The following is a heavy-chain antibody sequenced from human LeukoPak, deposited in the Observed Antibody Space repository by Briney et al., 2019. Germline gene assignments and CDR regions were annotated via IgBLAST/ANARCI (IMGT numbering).Heavy chain of an antibody. J-gene: IGHJ4*02. CDR3: ARVPVIRGSIDF. CDR1: DGSIIGSNYC. CDR2: IYYDGAS. V-gene: IGHV4-39*07. D-gene: IGHD3-10*01. Sequence: ASETLSLTCTVSDGSIIGSNYCWGWIRQPPGKGLEWIGTIYYDGASYYNPSLKSRVTISQDTSNNQFSLSLTSVTAADTAVYYCARVPVIRGSIDFWGQGTLVTVSS.